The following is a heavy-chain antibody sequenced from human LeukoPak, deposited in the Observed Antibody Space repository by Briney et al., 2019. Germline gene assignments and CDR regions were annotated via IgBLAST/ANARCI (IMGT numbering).Heavy chain of an antibody. J-gene: IGHJ4*02. V-gene: IGHV1-18*01. CDR2: ISAYNGNT. Sequence: ASVKVSCKASGYTFTSYGISWVRQAPGQGLEWMGWISAYNGNTNYAQKLQGRVTMTTDTSTSTAYVELRSLRSDDTAVYYCARELLWFGEYYFDYWGQGTLVTVSS. CDR3: ARELLWFGEYYFDY. D-gene: IGHD3-10*01. CDR1: GYTFTSYG.